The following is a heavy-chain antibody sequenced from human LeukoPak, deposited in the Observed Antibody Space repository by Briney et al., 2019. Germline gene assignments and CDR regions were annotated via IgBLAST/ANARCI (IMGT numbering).Heavy chain of an antibody. CDR2: INHSGST. CDR1: GGSFSGYY. CDR3: ARHHYDFWSGESYYFDY. V-gene: IGHV4-34*01. D-gene: IGHD3-3*01. Sequence: SETLSLTCAVYGGSFSGYYWSWIRQPPEKGLEWIGEINHSGSTNYNPSLKSRVTISVDTSKNQFSLKLSSVTAADTAVYYCARHHYDFWSGESYYFDYWGQGTLVTVSS. J-gene: IGHJ4*02.